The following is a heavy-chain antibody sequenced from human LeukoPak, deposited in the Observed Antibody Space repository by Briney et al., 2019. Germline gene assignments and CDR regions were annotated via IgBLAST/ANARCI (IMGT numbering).Heavy chain of an antibody. J-gene: IGHJ3*02. D-gene: IGHD3-22*01. CDR2: ILPILGIA. V-gene: IGHV1-69*04. CDR1: GGTFSSYA. Sequence: ASVKVSCKASGGTFSSYAISWVRQAPGQGLEWMGRILPILGIANYAQKFQGRVTITADKSTSTAYIELSSLRSEDTAVYYCAREDYDSSGYYHPDYAFDIWGQGTMVTVSS. CDR3: AREDYDSSGYYHPDYAFDI.